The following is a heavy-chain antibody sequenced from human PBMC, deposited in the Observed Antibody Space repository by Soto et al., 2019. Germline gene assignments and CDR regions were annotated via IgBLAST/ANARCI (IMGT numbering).Heavy chain of an antibody. J-gene: IGHJ4*02. Sequence: EGSLRLFCAASGFTFSSYAMSWVRQAPGKGLEWVSALSGSGGSTYYADSVKGRFTISRDNSKNTLYLQMNSLRAEDTAVYYCAAQRGFIAAKILDYWGQATVSTVSS. CDR1: GFTFSSYA. D-gene: IGHD6-6*01. CDR2: LSGSGGST. V-gene: IGHV3-23*01. CDR3: AAQRGFIAAKILDY.